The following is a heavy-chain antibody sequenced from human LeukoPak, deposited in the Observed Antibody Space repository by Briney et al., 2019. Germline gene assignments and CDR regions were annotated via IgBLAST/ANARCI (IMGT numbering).Heavy chain of an antibody. D-gene: IGHD3-22*01. V-gene: IGHV3-11*04. Sequence: GRSLRLSCAASGFTVSSNYMSWVRQARGKGREWVSYNSDSGTTKYYAHSVKGRFTISRDNAKNSLYLQMNSLRDEDTAVYYCARHDDSGYYLFDYWGQGTLVTVSS. J-gene: IGHJ4*02. CDR1: GFTVSSNY. CDR3: ARHDDSGYYLFDY. CDR2: NSDSGTTK.